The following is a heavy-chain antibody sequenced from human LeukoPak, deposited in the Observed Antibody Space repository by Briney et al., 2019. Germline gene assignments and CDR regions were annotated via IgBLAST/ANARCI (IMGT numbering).Heavy chain of an antibody. CDR2: INHSGST. D-gene: IGHD1-26*01. CDR1: SGSISTSNYY. V-gene: IGHV4-39*07. Sequence: SETLSLTCTVSSGSISTSNYYWGWVRQPPGKALEWIGEINHSGSTNYNPSLKSRVTISVHTSKNQFSLKVTSMTAADTGVYYCTRSFPGIVGAADFWGQGTLVTVSS. CDR3: TRSFPGIVGAADF. J-gene: IGHJ4*02.